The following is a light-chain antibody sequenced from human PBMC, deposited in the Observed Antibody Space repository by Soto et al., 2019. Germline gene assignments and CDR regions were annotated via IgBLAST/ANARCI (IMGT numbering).Light chain of an antibody. CDR3: QQYGSSPRT. J-gene: IGKJ1*01. Sequence: EIVLTPSPATLSSFPADSVHLSCKASQYINTRLAWYQHRPGQAPRLLIYQTSLRAAGIPARFSASGSGTDFTLTSSRMEPEDVAVYCCQQYGSSPRTFGQGTKVDIK. CDR1: QYINTR. CDR2: QTS. V-gene: IGKV3-20*01.